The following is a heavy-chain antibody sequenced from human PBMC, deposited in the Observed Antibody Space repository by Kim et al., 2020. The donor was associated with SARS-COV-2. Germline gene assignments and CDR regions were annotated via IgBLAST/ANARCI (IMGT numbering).Heavy chain of an antibody. J-gene: IGHJ3*01. CDR2: SGSTI. Sequence: SGSTIYYAHSVKGRFTISRDNAKNSLYLQINSLRAEDTAVYYWARDIAGLWGQGTMVTVSS. CDR3: ARDIAGL. D-gene: IGHD3-16*02. V-gene: IGHV3-48*03.